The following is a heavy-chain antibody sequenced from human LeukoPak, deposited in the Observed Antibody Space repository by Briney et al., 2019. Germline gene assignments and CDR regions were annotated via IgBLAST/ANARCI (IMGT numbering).Heavy chain of an antibody. Sequence: SVKVSCKSSGGTFSSYAISWVRQAPGQGLEWMGRIIPIVGVGNYAQKFQGRVTITADRSASTVYMELSSLRSEDTAMYYCARDPHYYDSSGYVWGQGTLVTVSS. V-gene: IGHV1-69*04. D-gene: IGHD3-22*01. CDR1: GGTFSSYA. CDR2: IIPIVGVG. CDR3: ARDPHYYDSSGYV. J-gene: IGHJ4*02.